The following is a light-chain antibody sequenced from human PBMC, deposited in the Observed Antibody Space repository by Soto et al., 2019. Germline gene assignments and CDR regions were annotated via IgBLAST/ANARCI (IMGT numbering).Light chain of an antibody. Sequence: DIVMTQSPDSLAVSLGERATINCRSSQNVSYSSTNKNYLAWYQQKPGQPPKLLIYWASTRESGVPDRFSGSGSGTAFTLTIRSLQAEDVAIYYCQQYYSSPYTFGQGTKLEI. V-gene: IGKV4-1*01. CDR3: QQYYSSPYT. J-gene: IGKJ2*01. CDR1: QNVSYSSTNKNY. CDR2: WAS.